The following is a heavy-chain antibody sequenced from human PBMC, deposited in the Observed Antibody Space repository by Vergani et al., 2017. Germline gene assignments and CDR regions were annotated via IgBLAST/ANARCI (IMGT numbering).Heavy chain of an antibody. CDR2: ISSSSSTI. Sequence: EVQLVESGGGLVQPGGSLRLSCAASGFTFSSYSMNWVRQAPGKGLEWVSYISSSSSTIYYADSVKGRFTISRDNAKNSLYLQMNSLRAEDTAVYYCARDRGTASHLFDIWGQGTMVTVSS. CDR1: GFTFSSYS. V-gene: IGHV3-48*01. J-gene: IGHJ3*02. D-gene: IGHD2-21*02. CDR3: ARDRGTASHLFDI.